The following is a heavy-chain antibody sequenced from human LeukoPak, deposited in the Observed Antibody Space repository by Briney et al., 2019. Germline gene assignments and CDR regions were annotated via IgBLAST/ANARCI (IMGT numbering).Heavy chain of an antibody. Sequence: ASVKLSCKGSGYVLTSYGITWVWQGPGQGMGRVGWISADNGNTNYAQKLQGKVPMTPDTSTSTAYMDLRSLRSDDTAVYYRARDPGQGSGSFPLDYGGQGTLVTVPS. CDR1: GYVLTSYG. CDR3: ARDPGQGSGSFPLDY. CDR2: ISADNGNT. V-gene: IGHV1-18*01. D-gene: IGHD3-10*01. J-gene: IGHJ4*02.